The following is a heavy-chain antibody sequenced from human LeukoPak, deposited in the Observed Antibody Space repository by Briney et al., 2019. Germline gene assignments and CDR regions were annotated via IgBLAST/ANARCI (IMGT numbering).Heavy chain of an antibody. J-gene: IGHJ4*02. CDR3: AKRIDPRGSTHYHDY. V-gene: IGHV3-23*01. CDR1: GFTFSNYA. D-gene: IGHD1-26*01. CDR2: ISFGGGYT. Sequence: GGSLRLSCVGYGFTFSNYAMTWVRQARGKGLEWVSSISFGGGYTFYADSVKGHFTISRDNSRSTLYLQMNNLRAEDTALYYCAKRIDPRGSTHYHDYWGQGTLVTVSS.